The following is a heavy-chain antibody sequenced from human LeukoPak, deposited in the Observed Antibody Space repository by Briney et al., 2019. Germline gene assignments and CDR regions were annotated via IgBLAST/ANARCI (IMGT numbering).Heavy chain of an antibody. CDR2: IKQDRSEK. CDR1: GFTFSSYW. V-gene: IGHV3-7*01. Sequence: PGGSLRLSCAASGFTFSSYWMSWVRQAPGKGLEWVANIKQDRSEKYYVDSVKGRFTISRDNAKNSLYLQMNSLRAEDRAWYYCXXXXXXXXXXXGSYRTSWVFDYWGQGTLVTVSS. D-gene: IGHD3-16*02. J-gene: IGHJ4*02. CDR3: XXXXXXXXXXXGSYRTSWVFDY.